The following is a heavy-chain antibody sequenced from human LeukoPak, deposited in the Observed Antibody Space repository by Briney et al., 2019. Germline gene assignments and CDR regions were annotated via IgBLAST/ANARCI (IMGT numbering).Heavy chain of an antibody. D-gene: IGHD2-2*01. V-gene: IGHV1-69*13. CDR2: IIPIFGTV. CDR1: GGTFSGYA. CDR3: ARASPDIVVVPAATPYGMDV. J-gene: IGHJ6*02. Sequence: GASVKVSCKASGGTFSGYAISWVRQAPGQGLEWMGGIIPIFGTVNYAQKFQGRVTITADESTSTAYMELSSLRSEDTAVYYCARASPDIVVVPAATPYGMDVWGQGTTVTVSS.